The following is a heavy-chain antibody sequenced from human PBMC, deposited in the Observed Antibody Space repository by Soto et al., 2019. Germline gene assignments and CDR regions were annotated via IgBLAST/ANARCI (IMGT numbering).Heavy chain of an antibody. CDR1: GYTFTKYD. CDR2: VNSNGGAA. Sequence: ASVKVSCKASGYTFTKYDINWVRQATGQGLEATGQGLEWLGWVNSNGGAAGYSRKFQGRLTLTRDTSISTVYMELRGLRSDDTAIYYCARGRDHNAFLSFVMWG. J-gene: IGHJ3*02. D-gene: IGHD3-16*01. V-gene: IGHV1-8*01. CDR3: ARGRDHNAFLSFVM.